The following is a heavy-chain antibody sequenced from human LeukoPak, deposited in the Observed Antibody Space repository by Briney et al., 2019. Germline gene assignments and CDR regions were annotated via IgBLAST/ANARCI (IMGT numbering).Heavy chain of an antibody. Sequence: SQTLSLTCAISGDIVSSNSAAWNWIRQSPSRGLEWLGSTYDRSKWYKDYAVSVKSRITINPDTSKNQFSLELNSVTPEDTAVYYCARDSRGWSPLYYYYMDVWGKGTTVTISS. CDR1: GDIVSSNSAA. D-gene: IGHD6-19*01. V-gene: IGHV6-1*01. CDR2: TYDRSKWYK. CDR3: ARDSRGWSPLYYYYMDV. J-gene: IGHJ6*03.